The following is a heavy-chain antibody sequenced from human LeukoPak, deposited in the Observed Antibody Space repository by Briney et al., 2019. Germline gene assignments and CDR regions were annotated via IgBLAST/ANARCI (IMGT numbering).Heavy chain of an antibody. CDR3: ARDSGSSPTFDY. D-gene: IGHD1-26*01. J-gene: IGHJ4*02. Sequence: SETLSLTCTVSGGSISNSFCSWIRQSPGKGLEWIAYIYYTGNTKYNPSLKSRVTISVDTSKNQFSLRVSSVTAEDTAVYYCARDSGSSPTFDYWGQGILVTVSS. CDR2: IYYTGNT. V-gene: IGHV4-59*01. CDR1: GGSISNSF.